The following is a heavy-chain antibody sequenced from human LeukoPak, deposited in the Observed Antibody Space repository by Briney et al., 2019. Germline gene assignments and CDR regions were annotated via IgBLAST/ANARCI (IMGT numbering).Heavy chain of an antibody. CDR1: GYTLTELS. D-gene: IGHD3-22*01. CDR2: FDPEDGET. Sequence: ASVKVSCKVSGYTLTELSMHWVRQAPGKGLEWMGGFDPEDGETIYAQKFQGRVTMTEDTSTDTAYMELSSLRSEDTAVYYCARDRQYYDSSGYYGYHDAFDIWGQGTMVTVSS. CDR3: ARDRQYYDSSGYYGYHDAFDI. J-gene: IGHJ3*02. V-gene: IGHV1-24*01.